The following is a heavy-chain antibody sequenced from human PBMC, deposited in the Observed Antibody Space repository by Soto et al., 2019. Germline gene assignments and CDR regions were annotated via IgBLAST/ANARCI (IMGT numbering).Heavy chain of an antibody. V-gene: IGHV3-23*01. CDR3: AKGGWLDN. CDR2: LGGSRHSGRT. D-gene: IGHD6-19*01. J-gene: IGHJ4*02. CDR1: GFSFSTYD. Sequence: EVQLLESGGGLVQPGGSLRLSCAASGFSFSTYDMSWVRQAPGKGREWVSVLGGSRHSGRTYYADSVKGRFTISRDDCKNTLSLQMESLRVEDTAVYFCAKGGWLDNWGQGILVTGSS.